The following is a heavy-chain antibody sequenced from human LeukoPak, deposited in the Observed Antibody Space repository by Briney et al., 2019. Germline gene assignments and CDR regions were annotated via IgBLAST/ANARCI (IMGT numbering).Heavy chain of an antibody. CDR3: AKDHLDWGSSFDF. CDR2: ITGSSGST. CDR1: GFTFSSYV. Sequence: GGSLRLSCAASGFTFSSYVMNWVRQPPGKGLEWVSAITGSSGSTHYADSVKGRFTISRDSSKNTLYLQMNNLRAEDTAVYYCAKDHLDWGSSFDFWGQGTLVTVSS. V-gene: IGHV3-23*01. D-gene: IGHD3-9*01. J-gene: IGHJ4*02.